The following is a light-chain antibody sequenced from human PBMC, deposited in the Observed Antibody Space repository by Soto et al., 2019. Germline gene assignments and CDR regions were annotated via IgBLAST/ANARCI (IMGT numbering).Light chain of an antibody. CDR2: ATS. Sequence: DIQMTQSPSSLSASVGDRVTITCRASQSISSYLNWYQQKPGKAPNLLIYATSTLQSGVPSRFSGSGSGTDFTLTISSLQPEDFATYYCQQYDNLPLIFGQGTRLEIK. CDR3: QQYDNLPLI. V-gene: IGKV1-39*01. CDR1: QSISSY. J-gene: IGKJ5*01.